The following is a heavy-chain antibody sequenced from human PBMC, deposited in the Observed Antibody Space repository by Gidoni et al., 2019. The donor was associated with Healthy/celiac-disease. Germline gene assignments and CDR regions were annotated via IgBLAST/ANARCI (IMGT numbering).Heavy chain of an antibody. CDR2: IYHSGST. Sequence: QVQLQESGPGLVKPSETLSLTCAVSGYSISSGYYWGWIRQPPGKGLEWIGSIYHSGSTYYNPSLKSRVTISVDTSKNQFSLKLSSVTAADTAVYYCARGYCSGGSCYSFRRRVAFDIWGQGTMVTVSS. J-gene: IGHJ3*02. CDR3: ARGYCSGGSCYSFRRRVAFDI. CDR1: GYSISSGYY. D-gene: IGHD2-15*01. V-gene: IGHV4-38-2*01.